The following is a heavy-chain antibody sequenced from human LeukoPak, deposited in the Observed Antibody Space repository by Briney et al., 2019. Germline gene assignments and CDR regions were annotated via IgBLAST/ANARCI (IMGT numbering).Heavy chain of an antibody. CDR1: GFTFSSYS. Sequence: GGSLRLSCAASGFTFSSYSMNWVRQAPGKGLEWVSSISSSSSYIYYADSVKGRFTISRDNAKNSLYLQMNSLRAEDTAVYYCARGYSGYPTLFDYWGQGTLVTVSS. J-gene: IGHJ4*02. V-gene: IGHV3-21*01. CDR2: ISSSSSYI. CDR3: ARGYSGYPTLFDY. D-gene: IGHD5-12*01.